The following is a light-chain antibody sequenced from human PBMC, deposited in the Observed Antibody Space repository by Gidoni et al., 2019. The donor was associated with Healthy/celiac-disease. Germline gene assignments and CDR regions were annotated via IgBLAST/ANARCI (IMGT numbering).Light chain of an antibody. CDR2: KAS. CDR3: QQYNSYSPT. Sequence: DIQMTQSPSTLSASVGDRVTITCRASQSISSWLAWYQQKPGKAPKLLIYKASSLESGVPSRFRGRGSGTEFTLTIRSLQPDDFATYYCQQYNSYSPTFGQGTKVEIK. J-gene: IGKJ1*01. CDR1: QSISSW. V-gene: IGKV1-5*03.